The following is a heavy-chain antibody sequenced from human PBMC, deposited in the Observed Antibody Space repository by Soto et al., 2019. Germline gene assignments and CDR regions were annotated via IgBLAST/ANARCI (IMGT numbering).Heavy chain of an antibody. V-gene: IGHV1-18*01. D-gene: IGHD3-9*01. CDR3: ARIDWLLHLFDY. CDR2: ISAYNGNT. J-gene: IGHJ4*02. CDR1: GYTFTSYG. Sequence: ASVTVSCKPSGYTFTSYGMSWVRQAPGQGREWMGWISAYNGNTNYAQKLQGRVTMTTDTSTSTAYMELRSLRSDDTAVYYCARIDWLLHLFDYWGQGTLVTVSS.